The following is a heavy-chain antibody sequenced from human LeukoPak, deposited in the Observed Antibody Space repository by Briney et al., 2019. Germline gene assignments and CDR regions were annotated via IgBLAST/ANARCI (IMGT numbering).Heavy chain of an antibody. Sequence: PGGSLRLSCAASGFTFSSYWMSWVRQAPGKGLEWVANIKQDGSEKYYVDSVKGRFTISRDNAKNSLYLQMNSLKTEDTGVYYCSTLWYGAWVQGTLVTVSS. CDR3: STLWYGA. CDR1: GFTFSSYW. J-gene: IGHJ4*02. V-gene: IGHV3-7*01. D-gene: IGHD3-10*01. CDR2: IKQDGSEK.